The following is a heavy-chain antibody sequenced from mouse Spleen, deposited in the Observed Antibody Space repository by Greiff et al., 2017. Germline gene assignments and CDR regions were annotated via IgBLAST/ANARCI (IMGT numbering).Heavy chain of an antibody. J-gene: IGHJ4*01. CDR3: ARFPVFRRYYAMDY. Sequence: DVKLQESGGGLVQPGGSLKLSCAASGFDFSRYWMSWVRQAPGKGLEWIGEINPDSSTINYTPSLKDKFIISRDNAKNTLYLQMSKVRSEDTALYYCARFPVFRRYYAMDYWGQGTSVTVSS. CDR2: INPDSSTI. CDR1: GFDFSRYW. V-gene: IGHV4-1*02.